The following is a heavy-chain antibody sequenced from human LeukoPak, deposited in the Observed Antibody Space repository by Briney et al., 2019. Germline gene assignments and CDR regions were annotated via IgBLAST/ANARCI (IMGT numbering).Heavy chain of an antibody. D-gene: IGHD3-3*01. CDR2: ISGSGGST. CDR3: ARAFTIFGVVTPQS. V-gene: IGHV3-23*01. Sequence: GGSLRLSCAASGFTFSSYSMNWVRQAPGKGLEWVSAISGSGGSTYYADSVKGRFTISRDNSKNTLYLQMNSLRAEDTAVYYCARAFTIFGVVTPQSWGQGTLVTVSS. CDR1: GFTFSSYS. J-gene: IGHJ4*02.